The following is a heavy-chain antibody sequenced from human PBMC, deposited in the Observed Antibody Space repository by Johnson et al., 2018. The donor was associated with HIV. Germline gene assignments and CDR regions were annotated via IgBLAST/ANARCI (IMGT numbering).Heavy chain of an antibody. V-gene: IGHV3-30*02. Sequence: QVQLVESGGGVVQPGGSLRLSCAASGCTFSKYGMHWVRQAPGTGLDWVAFIRYDGSSRYYANSVKGRFTISRDNSKSTLYLQMNSLSTEDTAVYFCAKLSGTYSLFDPFDIWGQGSMVTVSS. CDR2: IRYDGSSR. D-gene: IGHD1-26*01. J-gene: IGHJ3*02. CDR1: GCTFSKYG. CDR3: AKLSGTYSLFDPFDI.